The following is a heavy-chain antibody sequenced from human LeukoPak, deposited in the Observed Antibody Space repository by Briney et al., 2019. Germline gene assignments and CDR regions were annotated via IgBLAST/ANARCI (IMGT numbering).Heavy chain of an antibody. CDR3: AKDSYYDILTGYEDY. CDR1: GFTFSSYA. CDR2: ISGSGGST. Sequence: GGSLRLSCAASGFTFSSYAMSWVRQAPRKGLEWVSAISGSGGSTYYADSVKGRFTISRDNSKNTLYLQMNSLRAEDTAVYYCAKDSYYDILTGYEDYWGQGTLVTVSS. J-gene: IGHJ4*02. V-gene: IGHV3-23*01. D-gene: IGHD3-9*01.